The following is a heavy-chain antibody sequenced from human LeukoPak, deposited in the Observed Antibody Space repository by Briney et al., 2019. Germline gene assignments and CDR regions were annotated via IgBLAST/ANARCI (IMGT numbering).Heavy chain of an antibody. V-gene: IGHV1-69*13. CDR2: IIPLFGTA. CDR3: ARSADHMVRGVDWFDP. D-gene: IGHD3-10*01. Sequence: ASVKVSCKASGGTFSNFPISWVRQAPGQGLEWMGAIIPLFGTANYAQKFQGRVTITASEFTSTAYMELSSLRSEDTAVYYCARSADHMVRGVDWFDPWGQGTLVTVSS. CDR1: GGTFSNFP. J-gene: IGHJ5*02.